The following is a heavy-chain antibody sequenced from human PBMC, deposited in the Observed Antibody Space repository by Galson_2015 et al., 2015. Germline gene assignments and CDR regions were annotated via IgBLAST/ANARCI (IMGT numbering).Heavy chain of an antibody. CDR3: ARTKLRGFSDSSGYYLSDGFGY. V-gene: IGHV3-33*01. J-gene: IGHJ4*02. CDR1: GFTFSSYG. CDR2: IWYDGSNK. Sequence: SLRLSCAASGFTFSSYGMHWVRQAPGKGLEWVAVIWYDGSNKYYADPVKGRFTISRDNSKNTLYLQMNSLRAEDTAVYYCARTKLRGFSDSSGYYLSDGFGYWGQGTLVTVSS. D-gene: IGHD3-22*01.